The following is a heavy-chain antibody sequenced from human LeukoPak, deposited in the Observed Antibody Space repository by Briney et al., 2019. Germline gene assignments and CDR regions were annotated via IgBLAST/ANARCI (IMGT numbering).Heavy chain of an antibody. CDR1: GYTFTSYY. J-gene: IGHJ5*02. D-gene: IGHD6-13*01. CDR3: AREGIAAAGTGWFDP. CDR2: INPSGGST. Sequence: ASVKVSCKASGYTFTSYYMHWVRQAPGQGLEWMGIINPSGGSTSYAQKFQGRVTMTRDMSTSTVYMELSSLRSEDTAVYYCAREGIAAAGTGWFDPWGQGTLVTVSS. V-gene: IGHV1-46*01.